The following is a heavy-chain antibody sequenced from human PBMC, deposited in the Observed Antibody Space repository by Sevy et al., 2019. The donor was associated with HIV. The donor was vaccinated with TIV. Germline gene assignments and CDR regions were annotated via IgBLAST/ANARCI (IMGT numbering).Heavy chain of an antibody. Sequence: GGSLRLSCAASGFTFSSYWMHWVRQAPGKGLVWVSRINSDGSSTSYADSVKGRFTISRDNAKNTLYLQMNSLRAEDTAVYYCARVLSRLYYDSSGYQVYYYYGMDVWGQGTTVTVSS. J-gene: IGHJ6*02. D-gene: IGHD3-22*01. CDR2: INSDGSST. CDR1: GFTFSSYW. CDR3: ARVLSRLYYDSSGYQVYYYYGMDV. V-gene: IGHV3-74*01.